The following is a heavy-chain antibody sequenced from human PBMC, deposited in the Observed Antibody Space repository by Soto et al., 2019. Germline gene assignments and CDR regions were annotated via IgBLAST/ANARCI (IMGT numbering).Heavy chain of an antibody. J-gene: IGHJ4*02. CDR3: ARDKITGLFDY. Sequence: QVQIQHWGAGLLKPSETLSLTCAVYGGSFSGYYWTWIRQPPGTGLEWIGEINHSGSTNYNPSLKSRVTISVDTSKNQFSLKLTSVTAADTAVYYCARDKITGLFDYWGQGTLVTVSS. CDR1: GGSFSGYY. V-gene: IGHV4-34*01. CDR2: INHSGST. D-gene: IGHD2-8*02.